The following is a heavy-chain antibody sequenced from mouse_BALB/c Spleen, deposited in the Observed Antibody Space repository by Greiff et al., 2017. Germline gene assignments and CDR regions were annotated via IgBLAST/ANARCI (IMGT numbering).Heavy chain of an antibody. CDR1: GYTFSSYW. V-gene: IGHV1-9*01. CDR3: ARYRYEAGFAY. D-gene: IGHD2-14*01. Sequence: QVQLQQSGAELMKPGASVKISCKATGYTFSSYWIEWVKQRPGHGLEWIGEILPGSGSTNYNEKFKGKTTFTADTSSNTAYMQLSSLTSEDSAVYYCARYRYEAGFAYWGQGTLVTVSA. J-gene: IGHJ3*01. CDR2: ILPGSGST.